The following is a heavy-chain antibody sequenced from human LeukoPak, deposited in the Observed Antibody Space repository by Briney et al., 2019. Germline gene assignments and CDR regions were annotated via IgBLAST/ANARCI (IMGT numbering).Heavy chain of an antibody. J-gene: IGHJ4*02. CDR3: ARRMIVGATITYFDY. CDR2: INPNRGSR. CDR1: GYTFTSYY. Sequence: ASVKVSCKASGYTFTSYYMYWVRQAPGQGLGWMGIINPNRGSRSYAQKLQGRVTMTRDMSTSTVYMELSSLSSEDTAVYYCARRMIVGATITYFDYWGQGTLVTVSS. V-gene: IGHV1-46*04. D-gene: IGHD1-26*01.